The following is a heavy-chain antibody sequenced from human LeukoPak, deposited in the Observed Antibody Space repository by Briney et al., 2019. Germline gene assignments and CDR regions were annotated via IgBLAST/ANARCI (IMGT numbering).Heavy chain of an antibody. J-gene: IGHJ3*02. D-gene: IGHD2-21*01. CDR2: IYYSGST. Sequence: SETLSLTCTVSGGSISSSSYYWGWIRQPPGKGLEWIGSIYYSGSTYYNPSLKSRVTISVDTSKNQFSLKLSSVTAADTVVYYCARSLAVNDLNTFNIWGQGTMVAVSS. CDR1: GGSISSSSYY. CDR3: ARSLAVNDLNTFNI. V-gene: IGHV4-39*07.